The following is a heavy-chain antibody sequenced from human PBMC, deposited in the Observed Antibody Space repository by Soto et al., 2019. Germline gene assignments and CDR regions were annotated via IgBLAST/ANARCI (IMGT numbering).Heavy chain of an antibody. CDR1: GFTFSSYG. J-gene: IGHJ4*02. D-gene: IGHD6-6*01. CDR3: AKDQEYSSASPFDY. V-gene: IGHV3-30*18. CDR2: ISYDGSNK. Sequence: GGSLRLSCAASGFTFSSYGMHWVRQAPGKGLEWVPVISYDGSNKYYADSVKGRFTISRDNSKNTLYLQMNSLRAEDTAVYYCAKDQEYSSASPFDYWGQGTLVTVSS.